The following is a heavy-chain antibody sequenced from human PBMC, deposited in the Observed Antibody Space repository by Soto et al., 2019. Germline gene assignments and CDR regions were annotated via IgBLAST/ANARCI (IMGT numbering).Heavy chain of an antibody. CDR1: GFTFSSFW. CDR2: ITKDGSSL. J-gene: IGHJ4*02. Sequence: GGSLRLSCAASGFTFSSFWMHWVRQVPGKGLVRISHITKDGSSLSYADSVKGRFTISRDNAKNTVYLQMNGLRAEDTAVYYCARGGVESFVYWCQGSLVTVSS. V-gene: IGHV3-74*01. CDR3: ARGGVESFVY. D-gene: IGHD3-10*01.